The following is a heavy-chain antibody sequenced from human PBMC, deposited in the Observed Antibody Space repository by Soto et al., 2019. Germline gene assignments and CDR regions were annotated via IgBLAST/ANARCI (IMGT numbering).Heavy chain of an antibody. CDR3: ARDPWVAGDERHAFDI. CDR1: GFTFSSYG. CDR2: IWYDGSNK. D-gene: IGHD6-19*01. Sequence: QVQLVESGGGVVQPGRSLRLSCAASGFTFSSYGMHWVRQAPGKGLEWVAVIWYDGSNKYYADSVKGRFTISRDNSKNTLYLQMNSLRAEDTAVYYCARDPWVAGDERHAFDIWGQGTMVTVSS. V-gene: IGHV3-33*01. J-gene: IGHJ3*02.